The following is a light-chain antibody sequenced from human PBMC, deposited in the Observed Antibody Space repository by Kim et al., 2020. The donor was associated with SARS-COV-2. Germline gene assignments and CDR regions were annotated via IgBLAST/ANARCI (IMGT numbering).Light chain of an antibody. Sequence: SASVGDRVTIPCRASQNISSDLNWYQQRPGNAPKLLIYAASSLQSGVPSRFSGSGSGTDFTLTITSLQPGDFATYYCQQSYSTPYTFGQGTKLEI. J-gene: IGKJ2*01. CDR3: QQSYSTPYT. CDR2: AAS. V-gene: IGKV1-39*01. CDR1: QNISSD.